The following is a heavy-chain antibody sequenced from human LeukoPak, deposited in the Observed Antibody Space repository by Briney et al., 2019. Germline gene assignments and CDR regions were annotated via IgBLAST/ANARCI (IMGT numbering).Heavy chain of an antibody. CDR1: GYTFTSYG. J-gene: IGHJ4*02. V-gene: IGHV1-18*01. CDR3: AGMEKATAIFDY. CDR2: ISAYNGNT. Sequence: ASVKVSCKASGYTFTSYGISWVRQAPGQGLEWMGWISAYNGNTNYAQKLQGRVTMTTDTSTSTAYMELRSLRSDDTAMYYCAGMEKATAIFDYWGQGTLVTVSS. D-gene: IGHD5-24*01.